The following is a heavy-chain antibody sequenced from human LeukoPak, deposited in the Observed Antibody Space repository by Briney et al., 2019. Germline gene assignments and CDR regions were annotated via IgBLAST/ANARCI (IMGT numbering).Heavy chain of an antibody. CDR1: GFTFSGFA. CDR2: ISYDGTIR. J-gene: IGHJ5*02. CDR3: AKGGCSSTTCYLANP. V-gene: IGHV3-30*18. Sequence: GGSLRLSCAASGFTFSGFAMTWVRQAPGKGLEWVAVISYDGTIRNYADSVKGRFTISRDNSKNTLYLQMNSLTAEDTALYYCAKGGCSSTTCYLANPWGQGTLVTVSS. D-gene: IGHD2-2*01.